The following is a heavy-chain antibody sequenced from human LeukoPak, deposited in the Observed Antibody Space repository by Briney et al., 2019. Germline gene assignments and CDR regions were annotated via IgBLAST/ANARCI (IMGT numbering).Heavy chain of an antibody. CDR1: GGTVSSYV. J-gene: IGHJ5*02. D-gene: IGHD3-9*01. CDR2: VLPIFGTA. Sequence: GASVKVSCTASGGTVSSYVISWVRQAPGQGLEWMGGVLPIFGTAIYAQKWQGRVTITADESTSTAYMELRSLRSEDTAIYYCARAEDQGRYFDWLPGFAPWGQGTQVIVSS. CDR3: ARAEDQGRYFDWLPGFAP. V-gene: IGHV1-69*13.